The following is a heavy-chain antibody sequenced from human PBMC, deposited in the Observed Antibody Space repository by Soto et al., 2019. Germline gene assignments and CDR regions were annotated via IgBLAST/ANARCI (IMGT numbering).Heavy chain of an antibody. CDR2: ISGSGGST. CDR1: GFTFSSYA. V-gene: IGHV3-23*01. D-gene: IGHD1-7*01. CDR3: AKPFNWNSWVPFAY. J-gene: IGHJ4*02. Sequence: GGLLRLSCAASGFTFSSYAMSWVRQAPGKGLEWVSAISGSGGSTYYADSVKGRFTISRDNSKNTLYLQMNSLRAEDTAVYYCAKPFNWNSWVPFAYWGQGTLVTVSS.